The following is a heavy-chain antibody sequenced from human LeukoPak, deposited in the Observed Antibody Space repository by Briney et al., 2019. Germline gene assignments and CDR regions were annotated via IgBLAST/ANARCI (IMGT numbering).Heavy chain of an antibody. D-gene: IGHD3-3*01. CDR2: ISWNSGSI. V-gene: IGHV3-9*01. Sequence: GGSLRLSCAASGFTFDDYAVHWVRQAPGKGLEWVSGISWNSGSIGYADSVKGRFTISRDNAKNSLYLQMNSLRAEDTALYYCAKDIWPSFYDFLYYYGMDVWGQGTTVTVSS. J-gene: IGHJ6*02. CDR1: GFTFDDYA. CDR3: AKDIWPSFYDFLYYYGMDV.